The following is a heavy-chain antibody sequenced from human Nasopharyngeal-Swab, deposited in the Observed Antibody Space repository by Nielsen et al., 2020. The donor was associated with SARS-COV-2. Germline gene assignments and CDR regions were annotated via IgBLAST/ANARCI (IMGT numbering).Heavy chain of an antibody. CDR2: TYYRSQWYS. V-gene: IGHV6-1*01. Sequence: SETLSLTCALPGASVSRNNAAWNWNRQSPSRSLEWLGRTYYRSQWYSDYAVSVKSRITINPDTAKNQFSLQLNSVTPEDTAVYYCARDRGALNVWGQGTTVTVSS. J-gene: IGHJ6*02. CDR1: GASVSRNNAA. D-gene: IGHD3-10*01. CDR3: ARDRGALNV.